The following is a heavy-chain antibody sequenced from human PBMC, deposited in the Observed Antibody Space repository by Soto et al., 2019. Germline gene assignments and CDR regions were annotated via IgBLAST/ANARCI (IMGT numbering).Heavy chain of an antibody. CDR1: GFRFTTYW. V-gene: IGHV5-51*01. Sequence: PGESLKISCEGSGFRFTTYWIGWVCQVPGKGLEWMGIIHPGDSDTIYSPSFQGQVTISADTSISTAYLQWNTLKASDTAMYYCARRSNYYSHLDVWGQGTTVTVSS. CDR2: IHPGDSDT. D-gene: IGHD3-10*01. J-gene: IGHJ6*02. CDR3: ARRSNYYSHLDV.